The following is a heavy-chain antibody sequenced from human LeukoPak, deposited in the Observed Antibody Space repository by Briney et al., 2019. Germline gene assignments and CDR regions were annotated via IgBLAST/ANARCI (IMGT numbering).Heavy chain of an antibody. CDR2: INHSGST. V-gene: IGHV4-34*01. CDR3: ARAGYSNYGYYYYFYYMDV. Sequence: SETLSLTCAVYGGSFSGYYWSWIRQPPGKGLEWIGEINHSGSTNYNPSLKSRVTMSLDMSKNLVSLNLDSVTAADTAVYYCARAGYSNYGYYYYFYYMDVWGKGTTVTVSS. D-gene: IGHD4-11*01. CDR1: GGSFSGYY. J-gene: IGHJ6*03.